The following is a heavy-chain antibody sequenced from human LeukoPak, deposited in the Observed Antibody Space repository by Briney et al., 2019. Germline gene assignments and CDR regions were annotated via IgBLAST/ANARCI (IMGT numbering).Heavy chain of an antibody. V-gene: IGHV5-51*01. CDR3: ASAYSYIHFDY. J-gene: IGHJ4*02. CDR1: GYSFTNSW. Sequence: GESLKISCKVSGYSFTNSWIAWVRQMPGIGLEWMGIIYPGDSDTRYSPSFQGQVTISADKSINTAYLQWSSLKASDTAMYYCASAYSYIHFDYWGQGTLVTVSS. CDR2: IYPGDSDT. D-gene: IGHD5-18*01.